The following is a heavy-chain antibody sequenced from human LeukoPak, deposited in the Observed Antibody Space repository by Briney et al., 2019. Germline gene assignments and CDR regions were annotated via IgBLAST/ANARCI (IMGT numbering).Heavy chain of an antibody. CDR2: ISSNGGST. V-gene: IGHV3-64*02. CDR3: ASFGELTVWKSPDAFDI. D-gene: IGHD3-16*01. J-gene: IGHJ3*02. CDR1: GFTFSSYA. Sequence: GGSLRLSCAASGFTFSSYAMHWVRQAPGKGLEYVSAISSNGGSTYYADSVKGRFTISRDNSKNTLYLQMGSLRAEDMAVYYWASFGELTVWKSPDAFDIWGQGAMGTVSS.